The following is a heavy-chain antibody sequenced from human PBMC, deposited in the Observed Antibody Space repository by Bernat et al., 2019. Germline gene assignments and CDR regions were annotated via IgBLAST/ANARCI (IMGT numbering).Heavy chain of an antibody. CDR1: GFTFSSYA. Sequence: QVQLVESGGGVVQPGRSLRLSCAASGFTFSSYAMHWVRQAPAKGLGWVTVISFDGSNKHYSDSVKGRFTISRDNYNNTLYLQMNSLRPGDTAEYYGARDLTLLGGPYYGMDVWGQGTTVTVSS. D-gene: IGHD3-16*01. CDR3: ARDLTLLGGPYYGMDV. V-gene: IGHV3-30-3*01. J-gene: IGHJ6*02. CDR2: ISFDGSNK.